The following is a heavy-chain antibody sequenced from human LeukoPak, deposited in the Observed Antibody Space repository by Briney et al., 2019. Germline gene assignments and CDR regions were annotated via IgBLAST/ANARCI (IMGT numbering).Heavy chain of an antibody. CDR1: GGTFSSYA. CDR3: ARLKTGVFDAFDI. Sequence: SVKVSCKAAGGTFSSYAISWVRQAPGQGLEWMGGIIPIFGTANYAQKFQGRVTITADESTSTAYMELSSLRSEDTAVYYCARLKTGVFDAFDIWGQGTMVTVSS. CDR2: IIPIFGTA. D-gene: IGHD7-27*01. V-gene: IGHV1-69*13. J-gene: IGHJ3*02.